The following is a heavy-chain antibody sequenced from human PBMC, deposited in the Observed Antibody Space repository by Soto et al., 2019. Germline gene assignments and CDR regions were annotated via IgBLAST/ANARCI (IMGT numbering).Heavy chain of an antibody. D-gene: IGHD3-10*01. Sequence: QVQLVQSGAEVKKPGSSVKVSCKTSGVSFNNNGIGWVRQAPGHGLEWMGGVSPPFRTSNYARKFQGRISITADASTGTVNMELSSLTSEITAQYYCARVLYYGSGMSSPYGMDVWGQGTTVTVSS. J-gene: IGHJ6*02. CDR2: VSPPFRTS. CDR1: GVSFNNNG. V-gene: IGHV1-69*01. CDR3: ARVLYYGSGMSSPYGMDV.